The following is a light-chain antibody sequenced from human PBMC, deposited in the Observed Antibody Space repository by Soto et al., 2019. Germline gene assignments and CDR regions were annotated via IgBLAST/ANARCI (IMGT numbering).Light chain of an antibody. CDR1: QSVSSY. J-gene: IGKJ4*01. V-gene: IGKV3-20*01. CDR2: GAS. CDR3: QQYGSSPLT. Sequence: EIVLTQSPGTLSLSPGERATLSCRASQSVSSYLAWYQQKPGQAPRLVIYGASSRATGIPDRFSGSGSGTDFTLTISRLEPEDFAVYYCQQYGSSPLTLGGGTKVEIK.